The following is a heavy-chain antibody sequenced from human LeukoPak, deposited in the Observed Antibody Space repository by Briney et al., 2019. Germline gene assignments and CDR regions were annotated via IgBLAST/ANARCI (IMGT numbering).Heavy chain of an antibody. CDR3: AKDPSYYYDSSGYYPWYFDY. Sequence: GGSLRLPCAASGFTFSSYAMSWVRQAPGKGLKWVSAISGSGGSTYYADSVKGRFTISRDNSKNTLYLQMNSLRAEDTAVYYCAKDPSYYYDSSGYYPWYFDYWGQGTLVTVSS. J-gene: IGHJ4*02. V-gene: IGHV3-23*01. CDR1: GFTFSSYA. CDR2: ISGSGGST. D-gene: IGHD3-22*01.